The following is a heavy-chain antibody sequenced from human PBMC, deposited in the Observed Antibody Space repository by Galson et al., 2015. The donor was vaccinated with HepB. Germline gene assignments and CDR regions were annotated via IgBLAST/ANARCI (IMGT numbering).Heavy chain of an antibody. CDR1: GGILTTHA. CDR3: ATLGSCNNTDCREGWSYYHYMDV. CDR2: IIPIFGAA. V-gene: IGHV1-69*13. J-gene: IGHJ6*03. D-gene: IGHD2-2*01. Sequence: SVKVSCKASGGILTTHAISWVRQAPGQGLEWMGGIIPIFGAARYAEKFQGRVTITADESTSTAYMDLASLRSEDTAMYYCATLGSCNNTDCREGWSYYHYMDVWGKETTVTVSS.